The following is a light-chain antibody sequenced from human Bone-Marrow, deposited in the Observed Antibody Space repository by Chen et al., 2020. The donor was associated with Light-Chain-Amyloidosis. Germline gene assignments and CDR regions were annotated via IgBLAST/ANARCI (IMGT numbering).Light chain of an antibody. CDR3: GLYLGSGVWV. V-gene: IGLV8-61*01. Sequence: QTVVTQEPSFSVSPGGTVTLTCGLSSGSVSTDYYPSWYQQTPGHAPRTLIYNTDTRSSGVPDRLSGSILGNKAALTISGAQADDESDYYCGLYLGSGVWVFGGGTKLTVL. J-gene: IGLJ3*02. CDR2: NTD. CDR1: SGSVSTDYY.